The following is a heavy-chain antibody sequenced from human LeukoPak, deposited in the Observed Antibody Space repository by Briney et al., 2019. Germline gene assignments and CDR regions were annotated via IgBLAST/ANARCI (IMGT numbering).Heavy chain of an antibody. CDR3: ARDPESSAFDL. CDR1: GFTFSTYW. J-gene: IGHJ4*02. Sequence: PGGSLRLSCAASGFTFSTYWMSWVRQTPEKGLEFVADIKQDGSVKNYMDSLKGRSTISRDNAREALYLEINSLRADDTAVYYCARDPESSAFDLWGQGTLVTVSS. D-gene: IGHD5/OR15-5a*01. CDR2: IKQDGSVK. V-gene: IGHV3-7*01.